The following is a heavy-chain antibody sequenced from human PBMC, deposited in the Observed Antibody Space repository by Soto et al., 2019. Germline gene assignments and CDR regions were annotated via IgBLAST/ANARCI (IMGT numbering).Heavy chain of an antibody. CDR3: GKASSSNSWSPIDY. Sequence: GGSLRLSCAASGFTFDDYAMHWGRQIPGKGLQWVSGISWSTSSIGYGASLRGRFLISRDNANNSLYLQMNDLRPEDTALYYCGKASSSNSWSPIDYWGQGTMVTAPQ. CDR1: GFTFDDYA. CDR2: ISWSTSSI. J-gene: IGHJ4*02. V-gene: IGHV3-9*01. D-gene: IGHD3-3*01.